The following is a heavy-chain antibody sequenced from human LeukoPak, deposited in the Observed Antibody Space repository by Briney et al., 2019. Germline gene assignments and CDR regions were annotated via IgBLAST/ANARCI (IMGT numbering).Heavy chain of an antibody. V-gene: IGHV1-2*02. CDR3: ARDPIVQAGYYYGMDV. CDR1: GYTFTAYY. CDR2: INPNSGAT. Sequence: ASVKVSCKASGYTFTAYYIHWVRQAPGQGLEWMGWINPNSGATNYAQNFQGRVTMTADTSISAAYLDLSRLRSDDSAVYYCARDPIVQAGYYYGMDVLGQGTTVTVSS. J-gene: IGHJ6*02. D-gene: IGHD2/OR15-2a*01.